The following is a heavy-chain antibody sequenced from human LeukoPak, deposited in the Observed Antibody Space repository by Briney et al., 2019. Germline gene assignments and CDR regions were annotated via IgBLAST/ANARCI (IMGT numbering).Heavy chain of an antibody. V-gene: IGHV4-59*11. J-gene: IGHJ4*02. CDR3: ARGAGWWDY. CDR1: GGPISSHY. Sequence: SETLSLTCTVSGGPISSHYWSWIRQPPGEGLEWIGYISYSGRINYNPSLKSRVALSLDTSKNQFSLTLTSVTAADTAVYYCARGAGWWDYWGQGTLVTVSS. D-gene: IGHD2-15*01. CDR2: ISYSGRI.